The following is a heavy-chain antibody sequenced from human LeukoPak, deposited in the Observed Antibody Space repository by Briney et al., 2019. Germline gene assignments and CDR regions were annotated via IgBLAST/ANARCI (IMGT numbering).Heavy chain of an antibody. CDR2: ITAYNGNT. Sequence: GASVMVSCKASGYTFTSYGISWVRQAPGQWLEWMGGITAYNGNTNYAQKLQGRVTMTTDTSTSTAYMELRSLRSDDTAVYYCARDRGAEWLLLPIDAFDIWGQGTMVTVSS. D-gene: IGHD3-22*01. CDR1: GYTFTSYG. J-gene: IGHJ3*02. CDR3: ARDRGAEWLLLPIDAFDI. V-gene: IGHV1-18*01.